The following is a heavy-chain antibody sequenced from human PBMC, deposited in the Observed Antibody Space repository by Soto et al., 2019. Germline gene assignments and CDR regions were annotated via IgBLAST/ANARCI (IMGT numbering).Heavy chain of an antibody. D-gene: IGHD3-22*01. CDR1: GFTFSSYA. V-gene: IGHV3-23*01. CDR3: ASMVGDYYGSSGGINYFDY. Sequence: EVQVLESGGGLVQPGGSLRLSCAASGFTFSSYAMSWVRQAPGKGLEWVSAVSAGGGSTYYADSVKGRFTISRDNSKNTLYLQMNSLRAEDTAVYYCASMVGDYYGSSGGINYFDYWGQGTLVTVSS. J-gene: IGHJ4*02. CDR2: VSAGGGST.